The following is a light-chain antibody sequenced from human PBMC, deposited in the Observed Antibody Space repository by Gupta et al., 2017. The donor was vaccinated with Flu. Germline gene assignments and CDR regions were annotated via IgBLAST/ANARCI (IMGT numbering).Light chain of an antibody. CDR2: TTD. J-gene: IGLJ1*01. Sequence: QSVLTQPPSASGTPGPRVTISCSGGSSNIGSNAVNWYQQLPGTAPKLLMYTTDQRPSGVPDRFSGSKSGTSASLAISGLQSDDEADYYCAAWDDRLNGYVFGTGTKVSVL. CDR1: SSNIGSNA. V-gene: IGLV1-44*01. CDR3: AAWDDRLNGYV.